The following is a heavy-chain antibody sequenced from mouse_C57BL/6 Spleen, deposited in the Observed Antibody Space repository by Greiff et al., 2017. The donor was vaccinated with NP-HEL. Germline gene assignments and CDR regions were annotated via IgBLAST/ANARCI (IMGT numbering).Heavy chain of an antibody. V-gene: IGHV3-6*01. CDR1: GYSITSGYY. Sequence: EVKLLESGPGLVKPSQSLSLTCSVTGYSITSGYYWNWIRQFPGNKLEWMGYISYDGSNNYNPSLKNRISITRDTSKNQFFLKLNSVTTQDTATYYCARGSSYVYWYFDVWGTGTTVTVSS. D-gene: IGHD1-1*01. CDR3: ARGSSYVYWYFDV. J-gene: IGHJ1*03. CDR2: ISYDGSN.